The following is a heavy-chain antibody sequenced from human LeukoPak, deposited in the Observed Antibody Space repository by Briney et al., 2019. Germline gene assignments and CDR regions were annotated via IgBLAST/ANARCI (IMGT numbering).Heavy chain of an antibody. J-gene: IGHJ4*02. Sequence: GASVKVSCKASGYTFTTYTMHWVRQAPGQGLEWMGWVNTGNGNTKYSQKFQGRVTITRDTSASTAYMELSSLRSEDTAVYYCARGILWFGELLEYWGQGTLVTVSS. CDR2: VNTGNGNT. CDR1: GYTFTTYT. D-gene: IGHD3-10*01. CDR3: ARGILWFGELLEY. V-gene: IGHV1-3*04.